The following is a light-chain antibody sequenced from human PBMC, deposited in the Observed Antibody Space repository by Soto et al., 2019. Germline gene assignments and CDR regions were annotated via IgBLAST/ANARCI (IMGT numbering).Light chain of an antibody. Sequence: EIVLTQSPGTLSLSPGERATLSCRASQSVSSSYLAWYQQKPGQAPRLLIYGASTMATGFPARFSGSGSGTDFTLTISRLEPEDSAVYYCQQYASSPRTFGQGTKVDIK. CDR1: QSVSSSY. CDR2: GAS. V-gene: IGKV3-20*01. CDR3: QQYASSPRT. J-gene: IGKJ1*01.